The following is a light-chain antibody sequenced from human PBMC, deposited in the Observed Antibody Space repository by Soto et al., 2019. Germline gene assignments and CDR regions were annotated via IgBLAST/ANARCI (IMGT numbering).Light chain of an antibody. CDR3: QQYGRSRS. J-gene: IGKJ5*01. Sequence: EIVVTQSPATLSVSPGERVTLSCRASQSVSSSLAWYQQRPGQAPRLLIYDASNRATGIPDRFSGSGSGTDFTLTISRLEPEDFAVYYCQQYGRSRSFGQGTRLEIK. CDR1: QSVSSS. CDR2: DAS. V-gene: IGKV3-20*01.